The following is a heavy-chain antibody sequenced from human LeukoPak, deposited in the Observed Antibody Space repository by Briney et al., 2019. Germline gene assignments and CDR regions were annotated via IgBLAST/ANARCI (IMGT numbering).Heavy chain of an antibody. CDR3: AKGGVATMRDGYNYYYYYMEV. CDR2: TGASDGST. Sequence: PGESLRLSCEASGFTFSSYPMSWVRQAPGRGLEWVSTTGASDGSTFYADSVTGRFTISRDNSKHTLSLQLNSLRAEDTAVYYRAKGGVATMRDGYNYYYYYMEVWGRGTTVTVSS. V-gene: IGHV3-23*01. D-gene: IGHD5-24*01. CDR1: GFTFSSYP. J-gene: IGHJ6*03.